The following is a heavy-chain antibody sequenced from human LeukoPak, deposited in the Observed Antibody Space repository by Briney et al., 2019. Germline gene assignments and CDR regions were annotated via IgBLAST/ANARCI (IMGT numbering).Heavy chain of an antibody. CDR2: IYYSGST. CDR3: ARMGPPLRGVRYYYYMDV. D-gene: IGHD3-10*01. V-gene: IGHV4-59*01. J-gene: IGHJ6*03. Sequence: SETLSLTCTVSAGSISSYYWSWIRQPPGKGLEWIGYIYYSGSTNYNPSLKSRVTISVDTSKNQFSLKLTSVTAADTAVYYCARMGPPLRGVRYYYYMDVWGKGTTVTVSS. CDR1: AGSISSYY.